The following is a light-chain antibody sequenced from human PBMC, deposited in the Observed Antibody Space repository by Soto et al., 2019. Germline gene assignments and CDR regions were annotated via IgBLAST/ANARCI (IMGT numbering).Light chain of an antibody. CDR1: SSDVGAYNY. Sequence: QSALTQPASVSGSPGQSITISCTGTSSDVGAYNYVSWYQQYPGKAPKLMIYAVSNRPSGVSNRFSGSKSGNTASLTISGLQAEDEADDYCSSYTTTPTNTWVFGGGTKLTVL. CDR2: AVS. V-gene: IGLV2-14*01. CDR3: SSYTTTPTNTWV. J-gene: IGLJ3*02.